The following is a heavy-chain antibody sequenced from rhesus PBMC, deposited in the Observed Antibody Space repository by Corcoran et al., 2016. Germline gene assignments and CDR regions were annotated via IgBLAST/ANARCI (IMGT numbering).Heavy chain of an antibody. CDR3: AIWEDY. CDR2: IRSKPNNYET. D-gene: IGHD1-44*02. Sequence: EVQLVESGGGLVQPGGSLRLSCAASGFTFSSSAMHWVRQASGKGLEWVGRIRSKPNNYETGYAASVKGRFTISRDDSKNTAYLQMNSLKTEDTAVYYCAIWEDYWGQGVLVTVSS. J-gene: IGHJ4*01. V-gene: IGHV3-118*01. CDR1: GFTFSSSA.